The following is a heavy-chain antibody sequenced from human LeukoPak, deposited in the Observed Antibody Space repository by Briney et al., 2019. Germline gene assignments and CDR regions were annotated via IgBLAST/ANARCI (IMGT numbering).Heavy chain of an antibody. CDR2: INPNSGGT. D-gene: IGHD3-10*01. V-gene: IGHV1-2*02. CDR1: GYTFTGYY. Sequence: GASVKVSCKASGYTFTGYYMHWVRQAPGQGLEWMGWINPNSGGTNYAQKFQGRVTMTRDTSIGTAYMELSRLRSDDTAVYYCARGPYYGSGRRGYYFDYWGQGTLVTVSS. CDR3: ARGPYYGSGRRGYYFDY. J-gene: IGHJ4*02.